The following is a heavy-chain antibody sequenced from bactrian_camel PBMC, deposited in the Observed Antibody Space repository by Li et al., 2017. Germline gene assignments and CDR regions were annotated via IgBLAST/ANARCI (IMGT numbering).Heavy chain of an antibody. CDR2: IAPDGSNT. CDR1: ALTISRYG. CDR3: FADLWGSGNY. D-gene: IGHD5*01. V-gene: IGHV3S14*01. Sequence: VQLVESGGGSVQSGGSLRLSCATSALTISRYGMMWVRQAPGKGLEWVANIAPDGSNTVYADSVKGRFTISRDDAKNTVYLQMNSLKPEDTAVYYSFADLWGSGNYWGQGTQVTVS. J-gene: IGHJ4*01.